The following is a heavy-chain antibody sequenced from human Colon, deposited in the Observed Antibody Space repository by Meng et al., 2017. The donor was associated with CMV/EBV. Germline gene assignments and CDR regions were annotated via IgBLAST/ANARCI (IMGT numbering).Heavy chain of an antibody. D-gene: IGHD6-19*01. V-gene: IGHV3-23*01. J-gene: IGHJ5*02. CDR3: AKSGKVDTSGWPPDS. CDR2: ISGTGSIT. Sequence: GGSLRLSCAASGFHFRSYEMSWVRQAPGKGPEWVSVISGTGSITYYTDSVKGRFIISRDNSNLYLHMNSLRAEDTAVYFCAKSGKVDTSGWPPDSWGQGTLVTVSS. CDR1: GFHFRSYE.